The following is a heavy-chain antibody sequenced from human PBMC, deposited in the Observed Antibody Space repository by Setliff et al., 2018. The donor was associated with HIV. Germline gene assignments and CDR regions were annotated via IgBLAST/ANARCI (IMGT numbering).Heavy chain of an antibody. CDR2: FRYSGSP. CDR3: ARGRAEYVAVAVMGSWFDP. V-gene: IGHV4-34*01. J-gene: IGHJ5*02. CDR1: GGSFSGYY. Sequence: PSETLSLTCAVYGGSFSGYYWGWIRQPPGKGLEWIGSFRYSGSPSYNPSLRSRVTISVDTSKNHFSLKLSSVTAADTAVYYCARGRAEYVAVAVMGSWFDPWGQGTLVTVSS. D-gene: IGHD6-19*01.